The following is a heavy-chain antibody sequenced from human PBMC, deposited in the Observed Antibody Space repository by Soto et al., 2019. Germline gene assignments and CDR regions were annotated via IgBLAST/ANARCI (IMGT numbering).Heavy chain of an antibody. Sequence: GGSLRLSCAASGFTFSSYGMHWVRQAPGKGLEWVAGISGSGGDTYFADSVKGRFTISRDNSENTVYLQMNSLRVEDTAVYYCAKDSREAAAGVFNSWGQGTLVTVSS. J-gene: IGHJ4*02. CDR1: GFTFSSYG. D-gene: IGHD6-13*01. CDR3: AKDSREAAAGVFNS. V-gene: IGHV3-23*01. CDR2: ISGSGGDT.